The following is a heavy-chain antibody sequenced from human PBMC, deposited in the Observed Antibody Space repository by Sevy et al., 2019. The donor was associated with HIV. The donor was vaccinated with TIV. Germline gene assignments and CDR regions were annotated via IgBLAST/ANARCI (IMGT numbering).Heavy chain of an antibody. CDR2: ISYDGSNK. J-gene: IGHJ3*02. CDR3: ARDRAWESGAFDI. CDR1: GFTFSNYA. D-gene: IGHD1-26*01. Sequence: GGSLRLSCAASGFTFSNYAMHWVRQAPGKGLEWVAVISYDGSNKYYADSVKGRFTISRDNSKNTLYLQMNSLRAEDTAVYYCARDRAWESGAFDIWGQGTMVTVSS. V-gene: IGHV3-30*19.